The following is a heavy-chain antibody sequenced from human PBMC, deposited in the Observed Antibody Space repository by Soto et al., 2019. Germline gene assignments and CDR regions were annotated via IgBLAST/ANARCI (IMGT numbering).Heavy chain of an antibody. D-gene: IGHD1-26*01. Sequence: VGSLRLSCAASGFTFSSYAMSWVRQAPGKGLEWVSAISGSGGSTYYADSVKGRFTISRDNSKNTLYLQMNSLRAEDTAVYYCAKGSIVGAPYWGQFDYWGQGTPVTVSA. J-gene: IGHJ4*02. CDR2: ISGSGGST. CDR3: AKGSIVGAPYWGQFDY. CDR1: GFTFSSYA. V-gene: IGHV3-23*01.